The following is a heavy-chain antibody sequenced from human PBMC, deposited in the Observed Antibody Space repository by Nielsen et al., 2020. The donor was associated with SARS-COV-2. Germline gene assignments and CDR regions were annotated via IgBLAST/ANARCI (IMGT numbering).Heavy chain of an antibody. J-gene: IGHJ5*02. CDR1: GFTFSSYS. V-gene: IGHV3-48*01. Sequence: GESLKISCAASGFTFSSYSMNWVRQAPGKGLEWVSYISSSSTIYYADSVKGRFTISRDNAKNSLYLQMNSLRAEDTAVYYCARVVSNWFDPWGQGTLVTVSS. CDR2: ISSSSTI. CDR3: ARVVSNWFDP. D-gene: IGHD2-2*01.